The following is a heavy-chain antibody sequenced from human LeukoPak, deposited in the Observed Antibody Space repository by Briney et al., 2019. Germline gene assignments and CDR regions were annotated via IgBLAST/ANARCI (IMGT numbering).Heavy chain of an antibody. CDR2: IYYSGST. J-gene: IGHJ5*02. D-gene: IGHD4-11*01. CDR3: ARASVGYSNYEPGWFDP. CDR1: GGSISSYY. Sequence: SETLSLTCTVSGGSISSYYWSWIRQPPGKGLEWIGYIYYSGSTNYNPSLKSRVTISVDTSKNQFSLKLSSVTAADTAVYYCARASVGYSNYEPGWFDPWGQGTLVTVSS. V-gene: IGHV4-59*01.